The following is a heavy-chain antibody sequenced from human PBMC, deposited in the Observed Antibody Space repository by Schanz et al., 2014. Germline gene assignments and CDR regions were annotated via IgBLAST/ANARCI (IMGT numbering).Heavy chain of an antibody. CDR2: ISFSGNTI. CDR3: ARDGDFDY. J-gene: IGHJ4*02. V-gene: IGHV3-48*01. Sequence: EVQLVESGGGLVRPGGSLRLSCTTSGLIFSTYTLNWVRQAPGKGLEWISYISFSGNTIYYADSVKGRFTISRDNSKNTLFLQMSSLRAEDTAVYYCARDGDFDYWGQGTLVTVSS. CDR1: GLIFSTYT.